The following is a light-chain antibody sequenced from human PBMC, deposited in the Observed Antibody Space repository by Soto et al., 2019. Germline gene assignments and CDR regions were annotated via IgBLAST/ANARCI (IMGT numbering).Light chain of an antibody. V-gene: IGLV2-8*01. CDR1: SSDVGGYNY. J-gene: IGLJ2*01. CDR2: EVS. CDR3: SSYAGSNNFVV. Sequence: QSVLTQPPSASGSPGQSVTISCTGTSSDVGGYNYVSWYQHHPGKAPKLMIYEVSNRPSGVHDRVSGSKSGNTASLTVSGLQAEDEADYYCSSYAGSNNFVVFGGGTKLTVL.